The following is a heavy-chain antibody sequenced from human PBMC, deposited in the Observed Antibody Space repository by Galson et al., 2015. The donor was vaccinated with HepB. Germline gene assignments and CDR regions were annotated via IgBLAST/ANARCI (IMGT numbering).Heavy chain of an antibody. CDR3: ARDPGIAAAGTNVDY. CDR1: GFTFSSYE. D-gene: IGHD6-13*01. V-gene: IGHV3-48*03. J-gene: IGHJ4*02. CDR2: ISKSGWTT. Sequence: SLRLSCAASGFTFSSYEMNWVRQAPGKGLEWVSYISKSGWTTYYADSVKGRFTNSRDNAKNSLYLQMNRLRAEDTAVYYCARDPGIAAAGTNVDYWGQGILVTVSS.